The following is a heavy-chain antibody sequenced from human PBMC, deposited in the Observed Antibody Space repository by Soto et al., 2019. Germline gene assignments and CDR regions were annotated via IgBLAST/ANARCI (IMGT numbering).Heavy chain of an antibody. D-gene: IGHD2-15*01. CDR2: ISGSGGNST. CDR3: AKGGGSCCFDC. Sequence: GGSLRLSCAASGFTFSTYAMSWVRQAPGKGLEWVSAISGSGGNSTFYGDSVKGRFTISRDNSKNTLYLEMSSLGAEDTAVYYCAKGGGSCCFDCWGQGTLVTVSS. J-gene: IGHJ4*02. CDR1: GFTFSTYA. V-gene: IGHV3-23*01.